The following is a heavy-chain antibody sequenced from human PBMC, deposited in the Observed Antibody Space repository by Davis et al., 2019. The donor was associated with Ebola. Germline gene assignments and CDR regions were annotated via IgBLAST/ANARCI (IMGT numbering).Heavy chain of an antibody. CDR1: GFTFSGSA. CDR3: TQTIAVAGTDY. CDR2: IRTKPNNYAT. Sequence: GESLKISCAASGFTFSGSAMHWVRQASGKGLEWVGRIRTKPNNYATTYAASVRGRFTISRDDSKNTAYLQMNSLKTEDTAVYYCTQTIAVAGTDYWGQGTLVTVSS. J-gene: IGHJ4*02. D-gene: IGHD6-19*01. V-gene: IGHV3-73*01.